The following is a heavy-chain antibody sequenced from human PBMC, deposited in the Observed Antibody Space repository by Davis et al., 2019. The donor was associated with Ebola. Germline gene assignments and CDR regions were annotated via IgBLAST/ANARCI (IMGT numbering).Heavy chain of an antibody. D-gene: IGHD3-3*01. CDR2: ISYDGSNK. Sequence: PGGSLRLSCAASGFTFSGYGMHWVRQAPGKGLEWVAVISYDGSNKYYADSVKGRFTISRDNSKNTLYLQMNSLRAEDTAVYYCARGALVLRFLEWLLNYYMDVWGKGTTVTVSS. CDR1: GFTFSGYG. J-gene: IGHJ6*03. V-gene: IGHV3-30*19. CDR3: ARGALVLRFLEWLLNYYMDV.